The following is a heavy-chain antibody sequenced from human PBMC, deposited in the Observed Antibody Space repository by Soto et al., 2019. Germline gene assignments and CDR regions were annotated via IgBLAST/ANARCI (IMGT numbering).Heavy chain of an antibody. CDR3: ARAVSMTTVVSDAIDI. V-gene: IGHV6-1*01. CDR1: GDSVSSNSAA. J-gene: IGHJ3*02. CDR2: TYYRSKWYN. Sequence: PSQTLSLTCAISGDSVSSNSAAWNWIRQSPSRGLEWLGRTYYRSKWYNDYAVSVKSRITINPDTSKNQFSLQLNSVTPEDTAVYYCARAVSMTTVVSDAIDIRGQGTVVTVS. D-gene: IGHD4-17*01.